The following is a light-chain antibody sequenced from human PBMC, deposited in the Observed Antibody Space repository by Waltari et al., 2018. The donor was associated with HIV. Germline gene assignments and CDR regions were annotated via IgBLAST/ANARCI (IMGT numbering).Light chain of an antibody. J-gene: IGLJ3*02. CDR3: QVWDTNSHHPGV. CDR2: DDS. V-gene: IGLV3-21*04. Sequence: SYVLTQPPSVSVAPGKTARITCGGNNIGSKSGQWYQQKPGQAPVLVIYDDSDRPSGIPERFSGSNSGNTATLTISRVEAGDEADYYCQVWDTNSHHPGVFGGGTKLTVL. CDR1: NIGSKS.